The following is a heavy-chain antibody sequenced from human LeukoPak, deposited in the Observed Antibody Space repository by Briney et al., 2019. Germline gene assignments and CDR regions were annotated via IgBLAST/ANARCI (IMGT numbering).Heavy chain of an antibody. D-gene: IGHD2-15*01. CDR1: GGTFSSYA. J-gene: IGHJ6*03. CDR2: IIPIFGTA. V-gene: IGHV1-69*13. Sequence: ASVKVSCKASGGTFSSYAISWVRQAPGQGLEWMGGIIPIFGTANYAQKFQGRVTITADESTSTAYMELSSLRSEDTAVYYCAIPSHRRSEYYYYYYMDVWGIGTTVTVSS. CDR3: AIPSHRRSEYYYYYYMDV.